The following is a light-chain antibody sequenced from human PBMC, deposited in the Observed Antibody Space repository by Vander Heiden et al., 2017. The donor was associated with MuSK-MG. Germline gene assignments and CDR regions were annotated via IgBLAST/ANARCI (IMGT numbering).Light chain of an antibody. J-gene: IGKJ3*01. Sequence: DIQMTQSPSSLSASVGDRVTISCQTSKDISVYLNWYQQKPGKAPKLLIYDVSHLEAGVSSRFSGGGSGTDFTLTISSLKPEDVATYYCQQDDTFLIQFGHGTKVNIK. CDR3: QQDDTFLIQ. CDR1: KDISVY. CDR2: DVS. V-gene: IGKV1-33*01.